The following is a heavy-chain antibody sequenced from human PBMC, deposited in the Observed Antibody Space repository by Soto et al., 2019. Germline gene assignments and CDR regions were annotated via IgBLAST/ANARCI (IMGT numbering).Heavy chain of an antibody. CDR3: ARHYRMVRGVIRLMGYYFDY. D-gene: IGHD3-10*01. V-gene: IGHV1-2*02. J-gene: IGHJ4*02. Sequence: ASVKVSCKASGYTFTGYYMHWVRQAPGQGLEWMGWINPNSGGTNYAQKFQGRVTMTRDTSISTAYMELSRLSSVTAADTAVYYCARHYRMVRGVIRLMGYYFDYWGQGTLVTVSS. CDR1: GYTFTGYY. CDR2: INPNSGGT.